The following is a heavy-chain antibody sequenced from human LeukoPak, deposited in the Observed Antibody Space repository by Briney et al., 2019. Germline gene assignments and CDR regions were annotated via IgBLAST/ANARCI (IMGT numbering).Heavy chain of an antibody. CDR2: INHSGST. CDR3: ARHSSRTIPFDY. CDR1: GGSFSGYY. J-gene: IGHJ4*02. V-gene: IGHV4-34*01. Sequence: PSETLSLTCAVYGGSFSGYYWSWIRQPPGKGLEWIGEINHSGSTNYNPSLKSRVTISVDTSKNQFSLRLSSVTAADTAVYYCARHSSRTIPFDYWGQGTLITVSS. D-gene: IGHD1/OR15-1a*01.